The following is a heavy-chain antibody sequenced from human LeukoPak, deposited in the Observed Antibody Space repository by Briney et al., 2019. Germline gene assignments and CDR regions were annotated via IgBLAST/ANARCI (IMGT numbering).Heavy chain of an antibody. J-gene: IGHJ4*02. V-gene: IGHV1-69*06. D-gene: IGHD6-19*01. CDR2: IIPIFGTA. CDR1: GYTFTSYY. Sequence: SVKVSCKASGYTFTSYYMHWARQAPGQGLEWMGGIIPIFGTANCAQKFQGRVTITADKSTSTAYRELSSLRSEDTAVYYCARAPLYSSGWYLPLDYWGQGSLVTVSS. CDR3: ARAPLYSSGWYLPLDY.